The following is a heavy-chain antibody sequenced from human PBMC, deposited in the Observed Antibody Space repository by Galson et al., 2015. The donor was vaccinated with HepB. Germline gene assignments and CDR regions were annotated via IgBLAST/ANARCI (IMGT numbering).Heavy chain of an antibody. J-gene: IGHJ6*02. CDR3: AKEGSGGQLALYYYGMDV. D-gene: IGHD6-6*01. CDR1: GFTFSSYG. Sequence: SLRLSCAASGFTFSSYGMHWVRQAPGKGLEWVAVISYDGSNKYYADSVKGRFTISRDNSKNTLYLQMNSLRAEDTAVYYCAKEGSGGQLALYYYGMDVWGQGTTVTVSS. CDR2: ISYDGSNK. V-gene: IGHV3-30*18.